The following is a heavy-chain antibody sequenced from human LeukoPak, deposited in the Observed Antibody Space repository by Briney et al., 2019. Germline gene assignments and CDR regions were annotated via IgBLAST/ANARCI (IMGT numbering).Heavy chain of an antibody. V-gene: IGHV1-69*13. CDR2: IIPIFGTA. Sequence: GASVKVSCKASGGTFSSYAISWVRQAPGQGLEWMGGIIPIFGTANYAQKFQGRVTITADESTSSAYMELSSLRSEDTAVYYCARAGYGDRTNYFDYWGQGTLVTVSS. J-gene: IGHJ4*02. CDR1: GGTFSSYA. CDR3: ARAGYGDRTNYFDY. D-gene: IGHD4-17*01.